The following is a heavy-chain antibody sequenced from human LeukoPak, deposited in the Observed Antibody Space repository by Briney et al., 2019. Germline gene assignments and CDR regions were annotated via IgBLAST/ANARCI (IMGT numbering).Heavy chain of an antibody. CDR3: ARDQSELLVIAAFDI. D-gene: IGHD1-26*01. J-gene: IGHJ3*02. Sequence: PGGSLRLSCAASGFTFSSNSMNWVRQAPGKGLEWVSSISSSDSYIYYADSVKGRFTISRDNAKNSLYLQMNSLRAEDTAVYYCARDQSELLVIAAFDIWGQGTMVTVSS. CDR2: ISSSDSYI. CDR1: GFTFSSNS. V-gene: IGHV3-21*01.